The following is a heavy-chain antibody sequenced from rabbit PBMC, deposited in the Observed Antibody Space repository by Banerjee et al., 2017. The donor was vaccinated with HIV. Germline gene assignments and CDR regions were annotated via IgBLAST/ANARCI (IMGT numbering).Heavy chain of an antibody. J-gene: IGHJ3*01. Sequence: QSLEESGGDLVKPGASLTLTCTASGFSFSGSYWICWVRQAPGKGLEWIGCIYAGSSGSTYYASWAKGRFTISKTSSTTVTLQMTSLTAADTATYFCARGDATGYGGYAYGLDLWGQGTLVPS. CDR2: IYAGSSGST. V-gene: IGHV1S40*01. CDR3: ARGDATGYGGYAYGLDL. D-gene: IGHD6-1*01. CDR1: GFSFSGSYW.